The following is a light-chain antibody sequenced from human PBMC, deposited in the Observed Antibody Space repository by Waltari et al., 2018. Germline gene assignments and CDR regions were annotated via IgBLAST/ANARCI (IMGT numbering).Light chain of an antibody. J-gene: IGLJ3*02. Sequence: QSALPQPRSVSGSPGHSVTISCTGTSSDVGGYDSVSWYQQHPGKAPKLVIYDVNKRPSGVPDRFSGSKSGNTASLTISGLQADDEADYNCCSYAGRATWAFGGGTKLTVL. V-gene: IGLV2-11*01. CDR2: DVN. CDR3: CSYAGRATWA. CDR1: SSDVGGYDS.